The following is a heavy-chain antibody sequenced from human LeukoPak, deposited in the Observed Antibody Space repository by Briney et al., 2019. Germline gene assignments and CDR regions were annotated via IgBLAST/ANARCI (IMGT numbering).Heavy chain of an antibody. CDR1: GFTFSTYD. D-gene: IGHD3-10*01. CDR2: VRVNGRST. Sequence: QTGGSLRLSCTASGFTFSTYDMSWVRQAPGKGLEWVSTVRVNGRSTYYADSVKGRFTISRDNSKNTLYLQMNSLRAEDTAVYYCAREDGSGPWGQGTLVTVSS. CDR3: AREDGSGP. J-gene: IGHJ5*02. V-gene: IGHV3-23*01.